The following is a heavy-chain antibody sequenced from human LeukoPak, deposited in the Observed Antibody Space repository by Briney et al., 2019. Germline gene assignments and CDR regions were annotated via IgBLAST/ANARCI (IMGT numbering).Heavy chain of an antibody. V-gene: IGHV4-59*02. CDR2: IYYSGST. CDR3: ARVQWELFDY. Sequence: SETLSLTCTVSGGSVTNYYWTWIRQPPGKGLEWIGYIYYSGSTNFNPSLKSRVTISVDTSKNQLSLKLSSVTAADTAVYYCARVQWELFDYWGQGTLVTVSS. D-gene: IGHD1-26*01. J-gene: IGHJ4*02. CDR1: GGSVTNYY.